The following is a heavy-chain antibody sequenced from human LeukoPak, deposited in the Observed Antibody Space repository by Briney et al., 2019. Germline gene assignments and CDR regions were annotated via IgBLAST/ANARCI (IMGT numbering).Heavy chain of an antibody. CDR3: ANGGSIAVATPLDY. V-gene: IGHV3-23*01. Sequence: GGSLRLSCAVSGITLSNYGMSWVRQAPGKGLEWVAGISDSGGSTNYADSVKGRFTISRDNRKNTLYLQMNRLRAEDTAVYYCANGGSIAVATPLDYWGQGTLITVSS. J-gene: IGHJ4*02. CDR2: ISDSGGST. CDR1: GITLSNYG. D-gene: IGHD6-19*01.